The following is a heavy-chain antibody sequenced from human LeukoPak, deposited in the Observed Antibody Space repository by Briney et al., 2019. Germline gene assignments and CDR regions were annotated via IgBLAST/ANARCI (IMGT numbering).Heavy chain of an antibody. Sequence: GGSLRLSCAASGFTFSSYEMNWVRQAPGKGLEWISYISSSGRSSSGRIIYYADSVKGRFTISRDNAKNSLYLQMNSLRAEDTAVYYCARESYPRRDGYNSPHGNSLDYWGQGTLVTVSS. CDR2: ISSSGRSSSGRII. D-gene: IGHD5-24*01. J-gene: IGHJ4*02. CDR1: GFTFSSYE. V-gene: IGHV3-48*03. CDR3: ARESYPRRDGYNSPHGNSLDY.